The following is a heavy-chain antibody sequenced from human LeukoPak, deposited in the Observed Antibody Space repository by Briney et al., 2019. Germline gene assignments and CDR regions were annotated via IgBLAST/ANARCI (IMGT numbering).Heavy chain of an antibody. CDR3: ARDGYSSTWYVAFDI. V-gene: IGHV3-48*03. J-gene: IGHJ3*02. CDR2: ISSSGSTI. Sequence: PGGSLRLSCAASGFTFSSYEMNWVRQAPGKGLEWVSYISSSGSTIYYADSVKGRFTISRDNSKNSLYLQMNSLRAEDTALYYCARDGYSSTWYVAFDIWGQGTMVTVSA. CDR1: GFTFSSYE. D-gene: IGHD6-13*01.